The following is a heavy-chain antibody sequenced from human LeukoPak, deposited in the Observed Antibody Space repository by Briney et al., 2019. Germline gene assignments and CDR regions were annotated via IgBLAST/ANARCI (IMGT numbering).Heavy chain of an antibody. D-gene: IGHD6-19*01. CDR1: GYTFTGYY. Sequence: ASVTVSCKASGYTFTGYYMHWVRQAPGQGLEWMGWINPNSGGTNYAQKFQGRVTMTRDTSISTAYMELSRLRSDDMAVYYCAKGTSSGWYYFDYWGQGTLVTVSS. CDR2: INPNSGGT. J-gene: IGHJ4*02. V-gene: IGHV1-2*02. CDR3: AKGTSSGWYYFDY.